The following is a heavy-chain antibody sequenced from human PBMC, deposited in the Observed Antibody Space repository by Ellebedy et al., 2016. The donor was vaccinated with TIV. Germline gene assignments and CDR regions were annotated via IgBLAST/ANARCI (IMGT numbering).Heavy chain of an antibody. D-gene: IGHD3-10*01. V-gene: IGHV4-39*01. J-gene: IGHJ5*02. CDR1: GDSISSSSNY. CDR3: ARWFGELLYVRWFDP. CDR2: IYYSGST. Sequence: GSLRLSCTVSGDSISSSSNYWGWIRQSPGKGLEWIGSIYYSGSTYYNPSLKSRVTISVDTSKSQFSLKLSSVTAADTAVYYCARWFGELLYVRWFDPWGQGTLVTVSS.